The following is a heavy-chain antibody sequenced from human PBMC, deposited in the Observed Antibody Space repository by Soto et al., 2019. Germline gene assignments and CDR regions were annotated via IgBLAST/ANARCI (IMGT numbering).Heavy chain of an antibody. CDR1: GGSISSSSYY. V-gene: IGHV4-39*01. J-gene: IGHJ3*02. CDR2: IYYSGST. D-gene: IGHD3-22*01. Sequence: ETLSLTCTVSGGSISSSSYYWGWIRQPPGKGLEWIGSIYYSGSTYYNPSPKSRVTISVDTSKNQFSLKLSSVTAAGTAVYYCARRGRGSITMIVVVSAFDIWGQGTMVTVSS. CDR3: ARRGRGSITMIVVVSAFDI.